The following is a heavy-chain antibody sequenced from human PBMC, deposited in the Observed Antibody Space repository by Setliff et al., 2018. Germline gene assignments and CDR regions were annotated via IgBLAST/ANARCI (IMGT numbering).Heavy chain of an antibody. CDR3: VRMSGFLYMDV. CDR2: MYYSGDT. D-gene: IGHD3-3*01. CDR1: GASINSLSW. J-gene: IGHJ6*03. Sequence: SETLSLTCTVSGASINSLSWWSWIRQPPGKGLEWIGYMYYSGDTNYNPSLKSRVTISLDTSKNQFSLKLSSVTAADTAVYYCVRMSGFLYMDVWGKGTTVTVSS. V-gene: IGHV4-59*08.